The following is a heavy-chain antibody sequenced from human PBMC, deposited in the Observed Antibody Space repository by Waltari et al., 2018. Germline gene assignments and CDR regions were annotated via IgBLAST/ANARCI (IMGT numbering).Heavy chain of an antibody. CDR1: GFTFSSYS. Sequence: EVQLVESGGGLVKPGGSLRLSCAASGFTFSSYSMNWVSQAPGKGLEWVSYISSTGSYTHYAESVKGRFTISRDNAKNSLYLQMNSLRAEDTAVYYCARGGWGFYLDDWGQGTLVTFSS. CDR3: ARGGWGFYLDD. V-gene: IGHV3-21*01. J-gene: IGHJ4*02. CDR2: ISSTGSYT. D-gene: IGHD7-27*01.